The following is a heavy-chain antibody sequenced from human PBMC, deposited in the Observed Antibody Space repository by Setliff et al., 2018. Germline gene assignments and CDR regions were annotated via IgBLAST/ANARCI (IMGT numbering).Heavy chain of an antibody. CDR1: GGSISSYY. CDR3: AREQWLDPPGYYYMDV. V-gene: IGHV4-4*07. Sequence: SETLSLTCTVSGGSISSYYWSWIRQPAGKGLEWIGHIYIGGSANYNPPLKSRVTMSVDTSKDQFSLKLNSVTAADMAVYYCAREQWLDPPGYYYMDVWAKGTTVTVSS. J-gene: IGHJ6*03. CDR2: IYIGGSA. D-gene: IGHD6-19*01.